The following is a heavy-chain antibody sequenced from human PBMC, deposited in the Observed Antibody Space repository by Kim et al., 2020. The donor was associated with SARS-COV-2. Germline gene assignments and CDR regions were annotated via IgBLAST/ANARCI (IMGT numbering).Heavy chain of an antibody. J-gene: IGHJ4*01. CDR2: IHYSGTT. D-gene: IGHD5-12*01. CDR1: GGSISSSSYY. V-gene: IGHV4-39*01. Sequence: SETLSLTCTVSGGSISSSSYYRGWIRQPPGKGLEWMGSIHYSGTTYYNPSHKSRVIISVDTYKNQSSLMLSSATAADTAVYYSSMDRRGWLQPISCHFD. CDR3: SMDRRGWLQPISCHFD.